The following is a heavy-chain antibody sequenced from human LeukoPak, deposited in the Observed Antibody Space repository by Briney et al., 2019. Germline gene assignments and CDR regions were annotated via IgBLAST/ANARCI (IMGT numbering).Heavy chain of an antibody. D-gene: IGHD5-12*01. Sequence: SETLSLTCTVSGGSISSSSYYWGWIRQPPGKGLEWIGSIYYSGSTYYNPSLKSRVTISVDTSKNQFSLKLSSVTAADTAVYYCARDRLVYGEIVATIDYWGQRTLVTVSS. CDR1: GGSISSSSYY. V-gene: IGHV4-39*07. CDR3: ARDRLVYGEIVATIDY. CDR2: IYYSGST. J-gene: IGHJ4*02.